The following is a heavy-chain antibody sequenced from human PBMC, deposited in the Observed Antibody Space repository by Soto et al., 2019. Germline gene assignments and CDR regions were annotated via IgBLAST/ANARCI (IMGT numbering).Heavy chain of an antibody. V-gene: IGHV3-30*18. CDR1: GFTFSVYG. D-gene: IGHD1-1*01. J-gene: IGHJ4*02. CDR2: ISFDGSEK. CDR3: AKDRDTARYNWNPDF. Sequence: QEQLVESGGGVVQPGRSLRLSCEVSGFTFSVYGMHWVRQAPGKGLEWVAVISFDGSEKHYVDSLKGRFTISRDNSKSTLYLQMNNLRPDDTAVYYCAKDRDTARYNWNPDFWGQGALVTVSS.